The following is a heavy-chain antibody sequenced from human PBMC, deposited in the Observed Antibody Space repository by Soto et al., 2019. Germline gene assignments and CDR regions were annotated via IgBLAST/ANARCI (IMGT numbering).Heavy chain of an antibody. V-gene: IGHV2-5*01. CDR3: AHRVNMARGPYNYFGP. D-gene: IGHD3-10*01. J-gene: IGHJ5*02. CDR2: IYWNDEK. CDR1: GFSLTTGVG. Sequence: SGPTLVNPTQTLTLTCSFSGFSLTTGVGVGWIRQPPGKALEWLAIIYWNDEKLYNPSLKTRLTTTKDTSKNQVVLTVTDMDPVDTATYYCAHRVNMARGPYNYFGPWGQGTLVTVS.